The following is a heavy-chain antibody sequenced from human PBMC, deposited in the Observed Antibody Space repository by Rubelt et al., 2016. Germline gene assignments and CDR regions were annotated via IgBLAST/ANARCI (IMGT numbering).Heavy chain of an antibody. CDR1: GFSFSLHA. J-gene: IGHJ4*02. Sequence: EVQLVESGGDLVPPGGSLRLSCAASGFSFSLHALNWVRQAPGKGLEWLSYISSTSSNKYYSDSVKVRFTISRNNAKKSLYLEMTSLSVEDTAAYYCARDFVDWCQGSLVTVSS. V-gene: IGHV3-48*01. CDR3: ARDFVD. CDR2: ISSTSSNK.